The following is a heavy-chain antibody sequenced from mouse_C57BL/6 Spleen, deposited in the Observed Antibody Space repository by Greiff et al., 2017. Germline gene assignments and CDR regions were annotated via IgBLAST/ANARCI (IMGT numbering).Heavy chain of an antibody. CDR3: TRDDDYGGAY. CDR2: ISRGGDYN. CDR1: GFTFSSYA. J-gene: IGHJ3*01. Sequence: VQLQESGDGLVKPGGSLTLSCAASGFTFSSYAMSWVRQTPVKRLEWVAYISRGGDYNYYADTVKGRFTISRDNARNTLYLQMSSLKSEDTAMYYCTRDDDYGGAYWGQGTLVTVSA. V-gene: IGHV5-9-1*02. D-gene: IGHD2-4*01.